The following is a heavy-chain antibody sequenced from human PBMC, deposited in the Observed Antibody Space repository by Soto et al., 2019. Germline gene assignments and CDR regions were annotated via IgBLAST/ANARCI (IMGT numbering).Heavy chain of an antibody. CDR1: GGSVSIGDYL. J-gene: IGHJ5*02. V-gene: IGHV4-30-4*01. CDR2: IHDSGNT. CDR3: ARARGGDSGDYASLFDR. Sequence: VQLQESGPGLVTPSQTLSLTCTVFGGSVSIGDYLWSWIRQRPGKGLEWIGYIHDSGNTYYNPSLKSRFTISRDTSKNKFSLKVTSMTAADTAVYFCARARGGDSGDYASLFDRWGQGNLVTVSS. D-gene: IGHD4-17*01.